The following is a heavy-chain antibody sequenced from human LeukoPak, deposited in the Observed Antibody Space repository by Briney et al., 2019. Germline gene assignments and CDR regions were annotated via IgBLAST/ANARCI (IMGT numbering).Heavy chain of an antibody. CDR1: GGSISSYY. V-gene: IGHV4-59*01. CDR3: ARGGSGSYSSYYFDY. J-gene: IGHJ4*02. D-gene: IGHD3-10*01. Sequence: PSETLSLTCTVSGGSISSYYWSWIRQPPGKGLGWVGYIYYSGRTNYNPSLKGRVTISVDTSKSHFSLKLSSVTAADTAVYYCARGGSGSYSSYYFDYWGQGTLVTVSS. CDR2: IYYSGRT.